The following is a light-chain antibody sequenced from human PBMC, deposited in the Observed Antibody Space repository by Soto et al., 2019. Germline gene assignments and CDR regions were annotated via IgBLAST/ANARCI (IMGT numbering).Light chain of an antibody. V-gene: IGKV3-20*01. J-gene: IGKJ5*01. CDR2: GTS. Sequence: ENVLTQSPGTLSLSPGERGTLSCRASQSVGSIYLAWYQQKPGQAPRLLIYGTSKRARGVPDRFSGSGSGADFALTISRLEPEDFAVYYCQKYGSSPTTFGQGTRLEIK. CDR1: QSVGSIY. CDR3: QKYGSSPTT.